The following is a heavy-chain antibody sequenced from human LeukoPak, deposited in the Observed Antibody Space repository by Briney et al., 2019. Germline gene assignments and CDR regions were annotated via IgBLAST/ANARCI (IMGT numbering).Heavy chain of an antibody. CDR1: GYTFSSYA. J-gene: IGHJ4*02. D-gene: IGHD1-20*01. CDR3: ASEDNWYFDK. Sequence: GGSLRLSCAASGYTFSSYAMHWVRQAPGKGLEWVAVISYEARNKYYADSVKGRFTVSRDNSKNTLYLQMDSLRPDDTAVYYCASEDNWYFDKWGQGTLVTVSS. V-gene: IGHV3-30*04. CDR2: ISYEARNK.